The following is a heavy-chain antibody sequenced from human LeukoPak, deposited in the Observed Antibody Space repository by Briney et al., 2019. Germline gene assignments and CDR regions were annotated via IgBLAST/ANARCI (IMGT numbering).Heavy chain of an antibody. CDR2: ISGGRSKI. CDR1: TFTFSRYS. CDR3: ASSRCTSDNCYGGIDN. D-gene: IGHD1-1*01. V-gene: IGHV3-48*04. J-gene: IGHJ4*02. Sequence: GGTLRLSCTASTFTFSRYSMNWVRQAPGKGLEWVSHISGGRSKIYYADPVKGRFTISRDNAKNSLYLQMNTLRAEDTAVYYCASSRCTSDNCYGGIDNWGQGTLVTVSS.